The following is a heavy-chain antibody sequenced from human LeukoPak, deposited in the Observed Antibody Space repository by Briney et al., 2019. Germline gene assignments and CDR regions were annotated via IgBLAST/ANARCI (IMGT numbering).Heavy chain of an antibody. CDR1: GYTFTGYY. D-gene: IGHD2-21*02. CDR3: ATLAYCGGDCYSGTPYYYYYGMDV. Sequence: ASVKVSCKASGYTFTGYYMHWVRQAPGQGLEWMGWINPSSGGTNYAQKFQGRVTMTRDTSISTAYMELSRLRSDDTAVYYCATLAYCGGDCYSGTPYYYYYGMDVWGQGTTVTVSS. J-gene: IGHJ6*02. CDR2: INPSSGGT. V-gene: IGHV1-2*02.